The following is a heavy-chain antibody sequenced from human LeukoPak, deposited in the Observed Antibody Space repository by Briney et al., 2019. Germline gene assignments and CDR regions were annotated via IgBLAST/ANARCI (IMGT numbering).Heavy chain of an antibody. CDR3: ARSPFPDGAYDSSGYYLDY. D-gene: IGHD3-22*01. Sequence: GGSLRLSCAASGFTFSSYSMNWVRQAPGKGLEWVSSISSSSSYIYYADSVKGRFTISRDNAKNSLYLQMNSLRAEDTAVYYCARSPFPDGAYDSSGYYLDYWGQGTLVTVSS. CDR1: GFTFSSYS. J-gene: IGHJ4*02. CDR2: ISSSSSYI. V-gene: IGHV3-21*04.